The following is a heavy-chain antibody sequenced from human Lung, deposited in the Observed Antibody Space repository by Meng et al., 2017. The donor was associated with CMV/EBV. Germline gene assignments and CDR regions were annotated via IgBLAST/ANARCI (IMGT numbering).Heavy chain of an antibody. CDR3: ARAEVDCSGGSCYHN. D-gene: IGHD2-15*01. CDR2: ISAYNGNT. J-gene: IGHJ4*02. V-gene: IGHV1-18*01. CDR1: GYTFISYG. Sequence: AXVXVSXXASGYTFISYGISWVRQAPGQGLEWMGWISAYNGNTNYAQKFQGRVTMTRDTSISTAYMELSRLRSDDTAVYYCARAEVDCSGGSCYHNWGQGXLVTVSS.